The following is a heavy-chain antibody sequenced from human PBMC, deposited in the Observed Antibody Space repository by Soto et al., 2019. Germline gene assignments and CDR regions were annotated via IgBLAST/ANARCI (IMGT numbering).Heavy chain of an antibody. CDR2: INAGNGNT. Sequence: QVQLVQSGAEEKKPGASVKVSCKASGYTFTSYAMHWVRQAPGQRLEWMGWINAGNGNTKYSQKLQGRVTITRDTSASTAYMELRSLRSEDTALYYCARDVGGMDVWGQGTTVTVSS. V-gene: IGHV1-3*05. CDR1: GYTFTSYA. D-gene: IGHD3-3*01. J-gene: IGHJ6*02. CDR3: ARDVGGMDV.